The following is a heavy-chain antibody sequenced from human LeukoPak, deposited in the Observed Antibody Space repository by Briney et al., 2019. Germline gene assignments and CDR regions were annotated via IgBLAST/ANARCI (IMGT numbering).Heavy chain of an antibody. V-gene: IGHV3-48*03. CDR3: ARGFRVNPPFDY. J-gene: IGHJ4*02. Sequence: GGSLRLSCAASGFTYRTYEMSRVRQAPGKGLEWLSCISSSGVTTYYADSVKGRFTISRDNAKNSLYLQMNSLRAEDTAVYYCARGFRVNPPFDYWGQGTLVTVSS. D-gene: IGHD3-22*01. CDR2: ISSSGVTT. CDR1: GFTYRTYE.